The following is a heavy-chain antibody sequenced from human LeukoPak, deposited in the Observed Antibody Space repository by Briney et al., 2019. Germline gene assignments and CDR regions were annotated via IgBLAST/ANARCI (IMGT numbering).Heavy chain of an antibody. CDR1: GGSIRSGSYY. CDR2: IYTSGST. V-gene: IGHV4-61*09. Sequence: SETLSLTCIVSGGSIRSGSYYWSWIRQPAGKGLEWIGHIYTSGSTNYNPSLKSRVTISVDTSKNHFSLRLSSVTAADTAVYYCARERLLWFGEYPDAFDIWGQGTMVTVSS. J-gene: IGHJ3*02. CDR3: ARERLLWFGEYPDAFDI. D-gene: IGHD3-10*01.